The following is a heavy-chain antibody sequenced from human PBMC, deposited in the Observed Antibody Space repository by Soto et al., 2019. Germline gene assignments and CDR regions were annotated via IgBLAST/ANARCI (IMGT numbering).Heavy chain of an antibody. Sequence: TXSLTCSESGGSISGSYWSWIRHSPGKGLEWLGYVYYTGSTNYSPSLRSRVSISVDTSKNEFSLRLSSVTAADTAVYFCARSVAVPGAHIDYWGQGTQVTVSS. CDR1: GGSISGSY. V-gene: IGHV4-59*01. CDR2: VYYTGST. CDR3: ARSVAVPGAHIDY. D-gene: IGHD3-3*01. J-gene: IGHJ4*02.